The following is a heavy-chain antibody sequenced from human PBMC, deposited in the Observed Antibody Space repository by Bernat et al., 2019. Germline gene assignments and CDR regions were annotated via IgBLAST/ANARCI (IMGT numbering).Heavy chain of an antibody. Sequence: EVQLVESGGGLVQPGGSLRLSCAASGFTFSSYSMNWVRQAPGKGLEWVSYIRSSSSTIFYADSVKGRFTISRDNAKNSLYLQMISLRAEDTAVYYCARDRSSDYDPHFDYWGQGTLVTVSS. V-gene: IGHV3-48*01. CDR1: GFTFSSYS. D-gene: IGHD3-22*01. CDR3: ARDRSSDYDPHFDY. CDR2: IRSSSSTI. J-gene: IGHJ4*02.